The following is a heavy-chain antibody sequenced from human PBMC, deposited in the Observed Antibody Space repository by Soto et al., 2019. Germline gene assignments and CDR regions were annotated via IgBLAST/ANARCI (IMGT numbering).Heavy chain of an antibody. J-gene: IGHJ4*02. Sequence: GGSLRLSCAASGFTFSSYAMSWVRQAPGKGLEWVSAISGSGGSTYYADSVKGRFTISRDNAKNTLYLQMNSLRAEDTAVYYCAKGSGSYYGSNFDYWGQGTLVTVSS. CDR3: AKGSGSYYGSNFDY. V-gene: IGHV3-23*01. CDR2: ISGSGGST. CDR1: GFTFSSYA. D-gene: IGHD1-26*01.